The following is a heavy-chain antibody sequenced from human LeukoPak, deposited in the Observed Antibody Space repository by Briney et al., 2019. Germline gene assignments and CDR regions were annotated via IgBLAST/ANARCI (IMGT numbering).Heavy chain of an antibody. V-gene: IGHV3-9*01. CDR3: AKGQYSGYDSQPDY. CDR2: ISWNGGGI. Sequence: PGGSLRLSCAASGFTFDDYAMHWVRQAPGKGLQWVSGISWNGGGIAYVDSVKGRFTISRDNAKNSLFLQMNSLSAEDTAFYYCAKGQYSGYDSQPDYWGQGTLVTVSS. J-gene: IGHJ4*02. D-gene: IGHD5-12*01. CDR1: GFTFDDYA.